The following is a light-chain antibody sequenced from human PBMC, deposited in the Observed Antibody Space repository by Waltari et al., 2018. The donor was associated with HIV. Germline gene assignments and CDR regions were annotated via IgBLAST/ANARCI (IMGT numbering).Light chain of an antibody. V-gene: IGLV2-11*01. Sequence: QSALTQPRSVTGSPGQSVTISCTGTSSDVGGYNYVSWYQQHPGKAPQLIIYDVSKRPSGVPGRFSGSKSGNTASLTISGLQAEDEVHYYCCSYAGSHTPWVFGGGTKVTVL. CDR1: SSDVGGYNY. CDR3: CSYAGSHTPWV. CDR2: DVS. J-gene: IGLJ3*02.